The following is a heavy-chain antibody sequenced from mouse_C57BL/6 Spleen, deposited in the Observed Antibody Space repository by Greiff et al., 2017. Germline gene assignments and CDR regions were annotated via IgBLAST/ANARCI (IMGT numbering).Heavy chain of an antibody. J-gene: IGHJ4*01. Sequence: VQLQQPGAELVKPGASVKLSCKASGYTFTSYWMHWVKQRPGQGLEWIGMIHPNSGSTNYNEKFKSKDTLTVDKSSSTAYLQLSSLTAEDSAVYYCARGYYYGSSAYYAMDYWGQGASVTVSS. CDR2: IHPNSGST. CDR3: ARGYYYGSSAYYAMDY. V-gene: IGHV1-64*01. D-gene: IGHD1-1*01. CDR1: GYTFTSYW.